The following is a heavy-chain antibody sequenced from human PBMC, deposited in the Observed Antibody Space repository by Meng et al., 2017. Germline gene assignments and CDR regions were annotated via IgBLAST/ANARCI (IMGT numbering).Heavy chain of an antibody. CDR1: GYTLPSYA. V-gene: IGHV1-3*01. CDR3: ARDLGAGVVTAINY. Sequence: QVQFVRVGAEVKKLWASVKVSWKSSGYTLPSYAMHWVRQAPGQRLEWMGWINAGNGNTKYSQKFQGRVTITRDTSASTAYMELSSLRSEDTAVYYCARDLGAGVVTAINYWGQGTLVTVSS. J-gene: IGHJ4*02. D-gene: IGHD2-21*02. CDR2: INAGNGNT.